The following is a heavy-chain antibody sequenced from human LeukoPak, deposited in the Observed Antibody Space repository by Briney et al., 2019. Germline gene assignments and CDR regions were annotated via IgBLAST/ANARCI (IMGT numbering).Heavy chain of an antibody. Sequence: GGSLRLSCAASGFTVSNNYMSWVRQPPGKGLEWVSSIHNGGNTYYADSVKGRFTISRDNSKNTLYLQMNSLRAEDTAVYYCARDRYSSGSNEGFDPWGQGTLVTVSS. CDR2: IHNGGNT. D-gene: IGHD6-19*01. J-gene: IGHJ5*02. CDR3: ARDRYSSGSNEGFDP. CDR1: GFTVSNNY. V-gene: IGHV3-53*01.